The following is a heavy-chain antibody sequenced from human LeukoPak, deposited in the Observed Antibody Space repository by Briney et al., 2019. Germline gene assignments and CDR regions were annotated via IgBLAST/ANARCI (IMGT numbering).Heavy chain of an antibody. J-gene: IGHJ5*02. D-gene: IGHD3-9*01. CDR2: INPNSGGT. Sequence: ASVKVSCKASGYTFTGYYMHWERQAPGQGLEWMGWINPNSGGTNYAQKFQGRVTMTRDTSISTAYMELSRLRSDDTAVYYCARGGYYDILTGYASNNWFDPWGQGTLVTVSS. CDR3: ARGGYYDILTGYASNNWFDP. V-gene: IGHV1-2*02. CDR1: GYTFTGYY.